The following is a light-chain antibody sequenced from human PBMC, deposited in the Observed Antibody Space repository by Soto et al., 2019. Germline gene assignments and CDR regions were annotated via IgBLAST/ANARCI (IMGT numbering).Light chain of an antibody. CDR3: QQYYSTPFS. J-gene: IGKJ3*01. V-gene: IGKV4-1*01. CDR2: WAS. CDR1: QSVLYSSNNKNY. Sequence: DIVMTQSPDSLAVSLGERATINCKSSQSVLYSSNNKNYLAWYQQKPGQPPKLLIYWASTRESGVPDRFTGSGSGTDLTLTISSLQAEDVAVYYCQQYYSTPFSFGPGTKVVIK.